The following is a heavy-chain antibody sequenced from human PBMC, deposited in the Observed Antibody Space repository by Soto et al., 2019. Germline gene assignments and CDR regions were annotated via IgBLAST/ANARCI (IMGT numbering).Heavy chain of an antibody. Sequence: ETLSLTCSVSSASLSSSTYYWSWIRQPPGRGPEWIGSIYYSGNTYYKPSLKSRVSISIDTSRNQFSLKLTSVTAADTGVYYCASSSPFHYWGPGILV. D-gene: IGHD6-6*01. CDR3: ASSSPFHY. J-gene: IGHJ4*02. CDR1: SASLSSSTYY. V-gene: IGHV4-39*01. CDR2: IYYSGNT.